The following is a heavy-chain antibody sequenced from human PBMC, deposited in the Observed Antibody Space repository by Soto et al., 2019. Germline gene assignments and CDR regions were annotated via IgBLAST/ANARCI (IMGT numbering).Heavy chain of an antibody. D-gene: IGHD3-16*02. CDR3: ASALVRDPHYDFVWGSYRYTSGPFDY. J-gene: IGHJ4*02. V-gene: IGHV4-59*01. Sequence: PSETLSLTCTVSGGSISSYYWSWIRQPPGKGLEWIGYIYYSGSTNYNPSLKSRVTISVDTSKNQFSLKLSSVTAADTAVYYCASALVRDPHYDFVWGSYRYTSGPFDYWGQGTLVTVSS. CDR2: IYYSGST. CDR1: GGSISSYY.